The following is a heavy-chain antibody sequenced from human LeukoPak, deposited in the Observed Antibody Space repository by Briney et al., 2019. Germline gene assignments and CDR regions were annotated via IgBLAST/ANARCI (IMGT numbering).Heavy chain of an antibody. J-gene: IGHJ6*02. CDR3: AGADYSNYGNNGMDV. D-gene: IGHD4-11*01. Sequence: GGPLRLSCSASGFTFSTYWMHWVRQAPGKGLGWVSRINSDGTTTSYADSVKGRSTISRDNAKNTVYLLLNSLRADDTAVYYCAGADYSNYGNNGMDVWGQGTTVTVSS. CDR2: INSDGTTT. V-gene: IGHV3-74*01. CDR1: GFTFSTYW.